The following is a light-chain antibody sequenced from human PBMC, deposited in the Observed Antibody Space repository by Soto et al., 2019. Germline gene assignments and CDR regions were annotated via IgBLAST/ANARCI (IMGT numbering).Light chain of an antibody. Sequence: QSALTQPASVSGSSGQSISISCTGTSSDVGGYNYVSWYQQHPGKAPKLMIYDVNNRPSGVSNRFAGSKSCNTASLTISGLQAEDEADYFCSSYTTSTTVVFGGGTQLTVL. CDR2: DVN. CDR1: SSDVGGYNY. CDR3: SSYTTSTTVV. V-gene: IGLV2-14*03. J-gene: IGLJ7*01.